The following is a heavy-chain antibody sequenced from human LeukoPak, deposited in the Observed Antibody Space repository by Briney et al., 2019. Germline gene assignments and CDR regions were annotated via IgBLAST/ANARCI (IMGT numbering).Heavy chain of an antibody. CDR2: ISSSADYV. CDR1: GFTVSSNY. V-gene: IGHV3-21*01. CDR3: ARETYTSWAFDI. Sequence: GGSLRLSCAASGFTVSSNYMSWVRQVPGKGLEWVSSISSSADYVHYADSVKGRFTISRDNAKNSVSLHMSNLRAEDAAVYYCARETYTSWAFDIWGQGTMVTVSS. D-gene: IGHD4-11*01. J-gene: IGHJ3*02.